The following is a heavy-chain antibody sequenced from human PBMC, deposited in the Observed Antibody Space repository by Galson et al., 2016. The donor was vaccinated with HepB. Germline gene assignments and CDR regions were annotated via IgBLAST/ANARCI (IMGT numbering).Heavy chain of an antibody. CDR2: IHQTEKT. J-gene: IGHJ6*02. CDR3: TRVTKDAMDV. D-gene: IGHD2-8*01. Sequence: SETLSLTCAVTGGSIDDVSWWSWVRLTPGKGLEWIGEIHQTEKTTYKPSLKRRVTMSIDKSDNHFSLSLRFVTAADTAVYFCTRVTKDAMDVWGQGTAVTVS. CDR1: GGSIDDVSW. V-gene: IGHV4/OR15-8*02.